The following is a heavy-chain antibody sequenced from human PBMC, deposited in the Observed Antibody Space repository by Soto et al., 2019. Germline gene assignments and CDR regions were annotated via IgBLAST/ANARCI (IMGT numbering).Heavy chain of an antibody. CDR3: AKEKSRYDGSGYYRPDY. CDR1: GDTFSSYA. J-gene: IGHJ4*02. CDR2: IIPMLGTP. D-gene: IGHD3-22*01. V-gene: IGHV1-69*06. Sequence: QVQLVQSGAEVKKPGSSVKVSCKSSGDTFSSYAISWVRQAPGQGLEWMGGIIPMLGTPSYAQKFQDRVTITADKFTSTAYMELSGLRSEDTAVYYCAKEKSRYDGSGYYRPDYWGQGTLVTVSS.